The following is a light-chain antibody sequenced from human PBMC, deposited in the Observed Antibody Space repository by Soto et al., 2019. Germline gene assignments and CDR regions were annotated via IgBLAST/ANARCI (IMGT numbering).Light chain of an antibody. Sequence: AIRMTESPSSFSASTGDRVTITCRASQGISSYLAWYQQKPGKAPKLLIYAASTLQSGVPSRFSGSGSGTDFPLTISCLQSEDFATYYCQQYYSYPRTFGPGT. CDR3: QQYYSYPRT. J-gene: IGKJ3*01. CDR1: QGISSY. V-gene: IGKV1-8*01. CDR2: AAS.